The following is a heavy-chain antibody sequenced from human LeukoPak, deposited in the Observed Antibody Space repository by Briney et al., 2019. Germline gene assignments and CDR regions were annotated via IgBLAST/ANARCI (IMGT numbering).Heavy chain of an antibody. CDR2: INPNSGGT. Sequence: ASVKVSCKASGYTFTGYYMHWVRQAPGQGLEWTGWINPNSGGTNYAQKFQGRVTMTRDTSISTAYMELSRLRSDDTAVYYCARMGGATIGDPPLDYWGQGTLVTVSS. V-gene: IGHV1-2*02. CDR1: GYTFTGYY. D-gene: IGHD5-12*01. CDR3: ARMGGATIGDPPLDY. J-gene: IGHJ4*02.